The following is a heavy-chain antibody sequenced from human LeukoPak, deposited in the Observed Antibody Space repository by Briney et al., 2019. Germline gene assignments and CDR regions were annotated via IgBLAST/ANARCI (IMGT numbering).Heavy chain of an antibody. Sequence: PSETLSLTCTVSGGSLSSSSYYWGWIRQPPGKGLEWIGSIYYSGSTYYNPSLKSRVTISVDTSKNQFSLKLSSVTAADTAVYYCARITIFGVVIIPFDYWGQGTLVPVSS. D-gene: IGHD3-3*01. V-gene: IGHV4-39*01. CDR3: ARITIFGVVIIPFDY. CDR2: IYYSGST. CDR1: GGSLSSSSYY. J-gene: IGHJ4*02.